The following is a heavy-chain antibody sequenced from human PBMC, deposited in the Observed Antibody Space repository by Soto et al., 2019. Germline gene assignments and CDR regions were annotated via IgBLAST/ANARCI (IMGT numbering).Heavy chain of an antibody. J-gene: IGHJ4*02. CDR3: ARLDGPYFDY. CDR2: IYYSGST. Sequence: SETLSLTCTVSGGSISSYYWSWIRQPPGKGLEWIGYIYYSGSTNYNPSLKSRVTISVDTSKNQFSLKLSSATAADTAVYYCARLDGPYFDYWGQGTLVTVSS. V-gene: IGHV4-59*01. CDR1: GGSISSYY. D-gene: IGHD1-1*01.